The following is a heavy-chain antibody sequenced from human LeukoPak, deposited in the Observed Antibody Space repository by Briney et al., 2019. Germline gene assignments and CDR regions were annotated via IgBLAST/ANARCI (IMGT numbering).Heavy chain of an antibody. CDR2: IYPGDSDT. CDR1: GSPFTSYW. D-gene: IGHD4-17*01. CDR3: ARTPNLYGDYGRFDY. V-gene: IGHV5-51*01. Sequence: GEPLKISCKGSGSPFTSYWIGWVRQMPGRGLEWMGIIYPGDSDTRYSPSFQGQVTISADKSISTAYLQWSSLKASDTAMYYCARTPNLYGDYGRFDYWGQGTLVTASS. J-gene: IGHJ4*02.